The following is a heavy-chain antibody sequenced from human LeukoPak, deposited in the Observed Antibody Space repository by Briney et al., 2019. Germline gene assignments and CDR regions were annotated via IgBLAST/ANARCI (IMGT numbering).Heavy chain of an antibody. J-gene: IGHJ3*02. D-gene: IGHD4-17*01. Sequence: GESLKISCKGSGYSFTSYWIGWVRQMPGKGLEWMGIIYPGDSDTRYSPSFQGQVTISADKSISTAYLQWSSLKASDTAMYYCARLTRGDYMPFDAFDIWGQGTMVTVSS. CDR2: IYPGDSDT. CDR3: ARLTRGDYMPFDAFDI. V-gene: IGHV5-51*01. CDR1: GYSFTSYW.